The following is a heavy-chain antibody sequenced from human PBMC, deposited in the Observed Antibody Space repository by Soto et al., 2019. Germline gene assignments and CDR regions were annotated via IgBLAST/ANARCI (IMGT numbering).Heavy chain of an antibody. Sequence: SETLSLTCTVSGAPISGFYWSWIRKSAGKGLEWIGRIYATGTTDYNPSLKSRVMMSVDTSKKQFSLKLRSVTAADTAVYYCVRDGTRTLRDWFDPWGQGISVTVSS. V-gene: IGHV4-4*07. D-gene: IGHD1-1*01. J-gene: IGHJ5*02. CDR3: VRDGTRTLRDWFDP. CDR2: IYATGTT. CDR1: GAPISGFY.